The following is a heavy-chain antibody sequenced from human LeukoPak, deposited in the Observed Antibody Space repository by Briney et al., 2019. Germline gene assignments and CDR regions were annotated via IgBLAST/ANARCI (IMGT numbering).Heavy chain of an antibody. CDR2: IYYSGST. Sequence: PSETLSLTCTVSGASVSTYYWTWIRQPPGKGLEWIGYIYYSGSTNYNPSLKSRVTISLDTSKNQFSLKLSSVTAADTAVYYCVRSRLRWNFDYWGQGTLVTVSP. V-gene: IGHV4-59*02. CDR3: VRSRLRWNFDY. CDR1: GASVSTYY. J-gene: IGHJ4*02. D-gene: IGHD4-23*01.